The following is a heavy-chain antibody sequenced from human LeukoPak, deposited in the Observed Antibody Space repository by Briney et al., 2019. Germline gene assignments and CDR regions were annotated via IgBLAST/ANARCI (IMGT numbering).Heavy chain of an antibody. CDR2: IYYSGST. J-gene: IGHJ5*02. V-gene: IGHV4-59*12. CDR1: GGSISSYY. Sequence: SETLSLTCTVSGGSISSYYWSWIRQPPGKGLEWIGYIYYSGSTNYNPSLKSRVTISVDTSKNQFSLKLSSVTAADTAVYYCARGFPFDPWGQGTLVTVSS. CDR3: ARGFPFDP.